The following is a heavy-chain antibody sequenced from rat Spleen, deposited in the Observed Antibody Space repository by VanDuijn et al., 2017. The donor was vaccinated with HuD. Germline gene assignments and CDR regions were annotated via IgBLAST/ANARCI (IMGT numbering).Heavy chain of an antibody. D-gene: IGHD1-1*01. CDR1: GFSLTSYN. CDR2: IWAGGNP. V-gene: IGHV2-30*01. Sequence: QVRLKESGPGLVQPSQTLSLTCTVSGFSLTSYNVHWVRQPTGKGLEWMGIIWAGGNPDYNSALESRLSISRDTSKSQVFLKMNSLQTEDTATYYCARVSFYYYSGGYVMDAWGQGASVTVSS. J-gene: IGHJ4*01. CDR3: ARVSFYYYSGGYVMDA.